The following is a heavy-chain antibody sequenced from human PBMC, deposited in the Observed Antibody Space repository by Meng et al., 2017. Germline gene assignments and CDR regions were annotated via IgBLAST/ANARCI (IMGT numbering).Heavy chain of an antibody. D-gene: IGHD6-13*01. Sequence: GAASGFTFSSYAMHWVRQAPGKGLEWDSGISGNSGSIGYADSVKGRFTISRDNAKNTLYLQMNSLRAEDTALYYCAKVSRRWYPATYYFDYWGQGTLVTVSS. J-gene: IGHJ4*02. CDR1: GFTFSSYA. V-gene: IGHV3-9*01. CDR2: ISGNSGSI. CDR3: AKVSRRWYPATYYFDY.